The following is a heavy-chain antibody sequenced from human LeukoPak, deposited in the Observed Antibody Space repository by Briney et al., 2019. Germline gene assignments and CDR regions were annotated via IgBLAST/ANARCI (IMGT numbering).Heavy chain of an antibody. Sequence: PSETLSLTCTASGSSISSGGYYRGWIRQPPGKGLEWIGSIYYSGSAYYNPSLKSRVTISVDTSKNQFSLKLSSVTAADTAVYYCASPGGGPTDYWGQGTLVTVSS. CDR1: GSSISSGGYY. CDR3: ASPGGGPTDY. V-gene: IGHV4-39*01. D-gene: IGHD3-16*01. CDR2: IYYSGSA. J-gene: IGHJ4*02.